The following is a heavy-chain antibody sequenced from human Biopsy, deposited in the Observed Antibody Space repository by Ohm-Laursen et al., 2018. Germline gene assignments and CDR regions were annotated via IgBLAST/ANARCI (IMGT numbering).Heavy chain of an antibody. CDR2: ISGSSNNI. Sequence: SLRLSCSASGFRFDDYAMQWVRQAPGKGLEWVSGISGSSNNIIYADSVRGRFTISRDNARSSLYLEMNSLRSEDTAFYYCTKRRTAVRPFDSWGHGTLVTVSS. J-gene: IGHJ4*01. CDR3: TKRRTAVRPFDS. CDR1: GFRFDDYA. V-gene: IGHV3-9*01. D-gene: IGHD6-25*01.